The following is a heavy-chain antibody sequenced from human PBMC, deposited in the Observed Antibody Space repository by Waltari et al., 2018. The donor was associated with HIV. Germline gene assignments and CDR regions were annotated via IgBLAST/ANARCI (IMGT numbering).Heavy chain of an antibody. V-gene: IGHV3-48*02. J-gene: IGHJ4*02. CDR2: ISRTSNAM. D-gene: IGHD5-12*01. CDR3: AILSSSGYYRD. CDR1: RFSLSDFD. Sequence: EVQLVESGGGLVQPEGSLKLSCAASRFSLSDFDMNWVRQAPGRGLEWVSYISRTSNAMYYADSVKGRFAISRDNAKNSLYLLMNSLRHDDSAVYYCAILSSSGYYRDWGQGTRVTVSS.